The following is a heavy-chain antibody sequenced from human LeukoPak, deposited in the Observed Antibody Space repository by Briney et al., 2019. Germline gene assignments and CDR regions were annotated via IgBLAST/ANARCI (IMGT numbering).Heavy chain of an antibody. Sequence: PGGSLRLSCAASGFTFNNYAMSWVRQAPGKGLEWVSAISGSGGATYYADSVKGRFTISRDNSKNTLFLHMNSLRVEDMAVYYCAKAPAAATKYYYGMDVWGQGTTVTVSS. CDR1: GFTFNNYA. D-gene: IGHD6-13*01. CDR3: AKAPAAATKYYYGMDV. CDR2: ISGSGGAT. V-gene: IGHV3-23*01. J-gene: IGHJ6*02.